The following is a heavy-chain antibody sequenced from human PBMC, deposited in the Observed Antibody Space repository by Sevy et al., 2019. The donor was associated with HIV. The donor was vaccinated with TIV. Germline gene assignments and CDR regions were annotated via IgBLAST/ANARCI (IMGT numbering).Heavy chain of an antibody. CDR3: ARGGTHDFDY. CDR2: IMEDGSEK. J-gene: IGHJ4*02. Sequence: GGSLRLSCAASGFSFSRFYMSWVRQAPGKGLAWVATIMEDGSEKFHVDSVRGRFTISRDNGKKSLDLQINSRRVDDTAVYYCARGGTHDFDYWGQGTLVTVSS. D-gene: IGHD3-10*01. V-gene: IGHV3-7*03. CDR1: GFSFSRFY.